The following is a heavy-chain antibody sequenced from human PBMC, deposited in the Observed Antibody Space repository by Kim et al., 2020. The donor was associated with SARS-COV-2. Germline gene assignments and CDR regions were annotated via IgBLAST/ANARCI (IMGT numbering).Heavy chain of an antibody. CDR1: GYSFTSYW. V-gene: IGHV5-10-1*01. CDR2: IDPSDSYT. D-gene: IGHD6-19*01. CDR3: ASLSSSGWYGEDYFDY. J-gene: IGHJ4*02. Sequence: GESLKISCKGSGYSFTSYWISWVRQMPGKGLEWMGRIDPSDSYTNYSPSFQGHVTISADKSISTAYLQWSSLKASDTAMYYCASLSSSGWYGEDYFDYWGQGTLVTVSS.